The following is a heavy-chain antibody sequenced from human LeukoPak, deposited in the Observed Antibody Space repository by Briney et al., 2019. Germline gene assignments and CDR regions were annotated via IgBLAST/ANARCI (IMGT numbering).Heavy chain of an antibody. J-gene: IGHJ6*02. CDR3: ARDALGYYGSGSYYYYYGMNV. CDR2: IIPIFGTA. D-gene: IGHD3-10*01. Sequence: SVKVSCKASGGTFSSYAISWLRQAPGQGLEWMGGIIPIFGTANYAQKFQGRVTITADESTSTAYMELSSLRSEDTAVYYCARDALGYYGSGSYYYYYGMNVWGQGTTVTVSS. V-gene: IGHV1-69*13. CDR1: GGTFSSYA.